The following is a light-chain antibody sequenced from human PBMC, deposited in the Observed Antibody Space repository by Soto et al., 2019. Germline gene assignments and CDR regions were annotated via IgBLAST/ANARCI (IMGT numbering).Light chain of an antibody. CDR2: AAS. CDR1: QSIRSA. V-gene: IGKV1-39*01. CDR3: QQSYSPSWT. Sequence: DIQMTQSPSSLSASVGDRVTITCRASQSIRSALNWYQQKPGKAPKVLIYAASYLESGVPSRFSGSGSGTDFTLTISSPQPEDFATYYCQQSYSPSWTSGQGTRWIS. J-gene: IGKJ1*01.